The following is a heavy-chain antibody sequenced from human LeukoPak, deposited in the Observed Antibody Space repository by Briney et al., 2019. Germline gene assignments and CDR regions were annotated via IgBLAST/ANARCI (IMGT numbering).Heavy chain of an antibody. Sequence: SETLSLTCAVSGVAFSNYYWSWVRQSPTKGLEWIGEINHSGYTNYNPSLKSRVTISIDTSKNQFSLMVISVTAADTGVCYCTRAVAGHPDWGQGTLVTVSS. V-gene: IGHV4-34*01. D-gene: IGHD6-19*01. J-gene: IGHJ1*01. CDR1: GVAFSNYY. CDR2: INHSGYT. CDR3: TRAVAGHPD.